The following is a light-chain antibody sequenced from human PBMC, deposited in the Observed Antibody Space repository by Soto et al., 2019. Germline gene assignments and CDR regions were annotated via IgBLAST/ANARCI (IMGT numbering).Light chain of an antibody. CDR3: GAWATRLSAGV. CDR2: DDT. V-gene: IGLV1-51*01. J-gene: IGLJ3*02. CDR1: SSNIATNY. Sequence: QSVLTQPPSGSAAPGQRVTTSCSGSSSNIATNYVSWYQHLPGAAPRLLICDDTKRPSGIPDRFSCSKYGTSATPDITGLQPGDEADYYCGAWATRLSAGVFGGETKGTVL.